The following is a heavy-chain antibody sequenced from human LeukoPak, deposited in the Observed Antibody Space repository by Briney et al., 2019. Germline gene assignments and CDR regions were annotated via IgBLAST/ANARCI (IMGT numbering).Heavy chain of an antibody. D-gene: IGHD1-26*01. V-gene: IGHV6-1*01. CDR2: TYYRSKWYD. CDR3: ARTKYSVSYYYYGMDV. J-gene: IGHJ6*02. CDR1: GDSVSSNIAA. Sequence: SQTLSLTCAISGDSVSSNIAAWNWIRQSPSRGLEWLGRTYYRSKWYDDYAVSVKSRITINPDTSKNQFSPQLNSVTPEDTAVYYCARTKYSVSYYYYGMDVWGQGTTVTVSS.